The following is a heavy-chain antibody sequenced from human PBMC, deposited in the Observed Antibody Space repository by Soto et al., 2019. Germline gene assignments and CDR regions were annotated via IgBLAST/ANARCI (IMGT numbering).Heavy chain of an antibody. D-gene: IGHD1-7*01. CDR3: ARDRTVTTLTNYYYYLDV. CDR1: GGSISSYY. J-gene: IGHJ6*03. CDR2: IYYSGST. V-gene: IGHV4-59*01. Sequence: PSETLSLTCTVSGGSISSYYWSWIRQPPGKGLEWIGYIYYSGSTNYNPSLKSRVTISVDTSKNQFSLKLSSVTAADTAVYYCARDRTVTTLTNYYYYLDVWGKGTTVTVSS.